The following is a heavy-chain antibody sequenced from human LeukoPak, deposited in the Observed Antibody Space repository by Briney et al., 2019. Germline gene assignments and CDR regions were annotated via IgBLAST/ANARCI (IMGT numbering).Heavy chain of an antibody. CDR3: ARDVGGYYYDSSGYYWLTT. D-gene: IGHD3-22*01. V-gene: IGHV1-2*02. Sequence: ASVKVSCKTSGYTFTGYYMHWVRQAPGQGLEWMGWINPNNGGTNYAQKFQGRVTMTRDTSITTAYMELSRLRSEDTAVYYCARDVGGYYYDSSGYYWLTTWGQGTLVTVSS. J-gene: IGHJ5*02. CDR1: GYTFTGYY. CDR2: INPNNGGT.